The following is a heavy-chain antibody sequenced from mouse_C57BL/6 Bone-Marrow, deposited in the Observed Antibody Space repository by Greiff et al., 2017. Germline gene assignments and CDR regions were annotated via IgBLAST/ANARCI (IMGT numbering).Heavy chain of an antibody. CDR2: LSDGGSYT. CDR3: ARETVRLDAMDY. V-gene: IGHV5-4*01. J-gene: IGHJ4*01. CDR1: GFTFSSYA. Sequence: EVKLMESGGGLVKPGGSLKLSCAASGFTFSSYAMSWVRQTPEKRLEWVATLSDGGSYTYYPDNVKGRFTISRDNAKNNLYLQMSHLKSEDTAMYYCARETVRLDAMDYWGQGTSVTVSS.